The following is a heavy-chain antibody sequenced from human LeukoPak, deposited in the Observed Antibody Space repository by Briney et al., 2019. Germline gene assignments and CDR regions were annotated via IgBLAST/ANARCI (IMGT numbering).Heavy chain of an antibody. CDR3: ARVSFWSGYYPYYFDY. Sequence: PSETLSLTCTVSGGSISSYYWSWNRQPPGRGLEWIGSIYYSGSTYYNPSLKSRVTISVDTSKNQFSLKLSSVTAADTAVYYCARVSFWSGYYPYYFDYWGQGTLVTVSS. V-gene: IGHV4-39*01. D-gene: IGHD3-3*01. J-gene: IGHJ4*02. CDR2: IYYSGST. CDR1: GGSISSYY.